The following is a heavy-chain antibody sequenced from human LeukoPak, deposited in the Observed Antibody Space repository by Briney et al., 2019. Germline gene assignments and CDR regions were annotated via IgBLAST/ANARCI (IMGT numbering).Heavy chain of an antibody. CDR3: ARSLSGWEEAPPFDY. Sequence: ASVKVSCKASGYTFTGYYMHWVRQAPGQGLEWMGWINPNSGGTNYAQKFQGRVTMTRDTSISTAYMELSRLRSDDTAVYYCARSLSGWEEAPPFDYWGQGTLVTVSS. CDR2: INPNSGGT. CDR1: GYTFTGYY. D-gene: IGHD1-26*01. V-gene: IGHV1-2*02. J-gene: IGHJ4*02.